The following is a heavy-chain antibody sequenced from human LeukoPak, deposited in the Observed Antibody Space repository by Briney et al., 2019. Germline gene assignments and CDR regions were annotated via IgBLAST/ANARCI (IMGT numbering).Heavy chain of an antibody. Sequence: GASVKVSCKASGYTFTSSAMHWVRQAPGQRLEWMGWINVDNYNTKYSQKFQGRVAITRDTSASTAYMDLSSLRSEDTAVYYCARSVLTAAGTGTVEESFDYWGQGTLVTVSS. CDR1: GYTFTSSA. V-gene: IGHV1-3*01. D-gene: IGHD6-13*01. CDR2: INVDNYNT. J-gene: IGHJ4*02. CDR3: ARSVLTAAGTGTVEESFDY.